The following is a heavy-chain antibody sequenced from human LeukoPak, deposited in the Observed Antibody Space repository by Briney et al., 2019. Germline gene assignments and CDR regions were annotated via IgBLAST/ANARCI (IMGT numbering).Heavy chain of an antibody. J-gene: IGHJ4*02. Sequence: PGGSLRLSCAASGFTFSSYWMSWVRQAPGKGLEWVANIKQDGSEKYYVDSVKGRFTISRDNAKNSLYLQMNSLRAEDTAVYYCARTLYYDILTGYSPAPFYLYYRGQGTLVTVSS. V-gene: IGHV3-7*03. CDR3: ARTLYYDILTGYSPAPFYLYY. CDR2: IKQDGSEK. D-gene: IGHD3-9*01. CDR1: GFTFSSYW.